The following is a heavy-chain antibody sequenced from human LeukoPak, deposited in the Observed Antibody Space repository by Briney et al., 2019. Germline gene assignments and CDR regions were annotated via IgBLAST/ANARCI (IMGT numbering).Heavy chain of an antibody. CDR1: GGSISSYY. CDR3: AREGAAGGYYYYYMDV. CDR2: IYYSGGT. V-gene: IGHV4-59*01. Sequence: SETLSLTCTVSGGSISSYYWSWIRQPPGKGLEWIGCIYYSGGTNYNPSLKSRVTISVDTSKNQFSLKLSSVTAADTAVYYCAREGAAGGYYYYYMDVWGKGTTVTVSS. J-gene: IGHJ6*03. D-gene: IGHD6-13*01.